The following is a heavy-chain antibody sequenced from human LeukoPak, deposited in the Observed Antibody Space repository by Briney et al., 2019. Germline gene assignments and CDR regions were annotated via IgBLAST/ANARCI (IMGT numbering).Heavy chain of an antibody. V-gene: IGHV3-7*01. CDR3: ARVAEVRIAVAGTPWYYYYMDV. CDR1: GFTFSSYW. D-gene: IGHD6-19*01. Sequence: GGSLRLSCAASGFTFSSYWMSWVRQAPGKGLEWVANIKQDGSEKYYVDSVKGRFTISRDNAKNSLYLQMNSLRAEDTAVYYCARVAEVRIAVAGTPWYYYYMDVWGKGTTVTVSS. CDR2: IKQDGSEK. J-gene: IGHJ6*03.